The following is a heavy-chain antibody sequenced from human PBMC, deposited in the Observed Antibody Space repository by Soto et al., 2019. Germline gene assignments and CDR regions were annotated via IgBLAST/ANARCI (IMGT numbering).Heavy chain of an antibody. D-gene: IGHD3-22*01. J-gene: IGHJ4*02. Sequence: ASVKVSCKASGYTFTGYYMHWVRQAPGQGLEWMGWINPNSGGTNYAQKFQGRVTMTRDTSISTAYMELSRLRSDDTAVYYCAADYYDSGGYYFGYWGQGTLVTVSS. CDR2: INPNSGGT. CDR3: AADYYDSGGYYFGY. V-gene: IGHV1-2*02. CDR1: GYTFTGYY.